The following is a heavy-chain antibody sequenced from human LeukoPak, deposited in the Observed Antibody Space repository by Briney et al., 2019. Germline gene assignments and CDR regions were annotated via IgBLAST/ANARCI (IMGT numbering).Heavy chain of an antibody. CDR3: ARDYTGWSLGY. CDR1: GFTFSSYG. Sequence: GGSLRLSCAASGFTFSSYGMSWVRQSPGKGLEWVSYISNSGSTIYYADSVKGRFTISRDNAKNSLYLQMNSLRAEDTAVYYCARDYTGWSLGYWGQGTLVTVSS. CDR2: ISNSGSTI. V-gene: IGHV3-48*04. J-gene: IGHJ4*02. D-gene: IGHD6-19*01.